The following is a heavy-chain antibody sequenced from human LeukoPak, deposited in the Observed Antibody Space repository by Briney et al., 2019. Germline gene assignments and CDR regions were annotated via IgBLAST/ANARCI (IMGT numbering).Heavy chain of an antibody. V-gene: IGHV3-48*04. CDR1: GFTFSSYS. CDR3: ARDLAVGATTAPGGFDY. CDR2: ISSSSSTI. J-gene: IGHJ4*02. D-gene: IGHD1-26*01. Sequence: QPGGSLRLSCAASGFTFSSYSMNWGRQAPGKGLGWVSYISSSSSTIYYADSVKGRFTISRDNATNSLYLQMNSLRAEDTAVSYCARDLAVGATTAPGGFDYWGQGTLVTVSA.